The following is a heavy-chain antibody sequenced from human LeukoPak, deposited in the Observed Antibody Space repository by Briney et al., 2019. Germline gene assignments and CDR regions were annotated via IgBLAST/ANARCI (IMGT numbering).Heavy chain of an antibody. CDR3: ARDRSSGWELYYFDY. J-gene: IGHJ4*02. CDR1: GFTFSSYS. D-gene: IGHD6-19*01. V-gene: IGHV3-48*02. CDR2: ISSSSTI. Sequence: AGGSLRLSCAASGFTFSSYSMNWVRQAPGKGLEWVSYISSSSTIYYADSVKGRFTISRDNAKNSLYLQMNSLGDEDTAVYYCARDRSSGWELYYFDYWGQGTLVTVSS.